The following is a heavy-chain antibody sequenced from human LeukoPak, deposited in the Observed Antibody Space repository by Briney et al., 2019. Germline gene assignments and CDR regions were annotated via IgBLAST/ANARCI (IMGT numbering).Heavy chain of an antibody. V-gene: IGHV3-43D*03. D-gene: IGHD7-27*01. Sequence: PGGSLRLSCAASGFTFDDYAMHWVRQAPGKGLEWVSLISWDGGSTYYADSVKGRFTISRDNSKNSLYLQMNSLRAEDTALYYCAKDINLGIGIDYWGQGTLVTVSS. CDR1: GFTFDDYA. J-gene: IGHJ4*02. CDR2: ISWDGGST. CDR3: AKDINLGIGIDY.